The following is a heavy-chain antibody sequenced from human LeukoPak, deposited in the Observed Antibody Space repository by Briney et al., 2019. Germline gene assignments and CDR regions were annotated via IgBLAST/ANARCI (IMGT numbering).Heavy chain of an antibody. D-gene: IGHD3-3*01. CDR2: ISSTGST. Sequence: SETLSLTCTISGDSIRSFYWSRIRQPPGKGLEWLGYISSTGSTNYSPSLKSRVTISVDTSKNQLSLKLTSVTAADTAVYYCARQVLDFWSPSTLRARFDPWGQGTLVAVPS. V-gene: IGHV4-4*09. J-gene: IGHJ5*02. CDR1: GDSIRSFY. CDR3: ARQVLDFWSPSTLRARFDP.